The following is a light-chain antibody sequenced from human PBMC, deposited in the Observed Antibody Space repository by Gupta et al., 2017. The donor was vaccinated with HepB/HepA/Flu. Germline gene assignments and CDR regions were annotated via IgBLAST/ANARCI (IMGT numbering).Light chain of an antibody. CDR1: QSINNY. CDR2: AAS. CDR3: QETYSAPPFT. V-gene: IGKV1-39*01. Sequence: DIQMTQSPSSLSASVGDRVTITCRAGQSINNYLNWYQQKPGEAPKLLIYAASNLQSGVPSRFSGSSSGTDXTLTISXLQPEDFAIYYCQETYSAPPFTFGXGTKLEI. J-gene: IGKJ2*01.